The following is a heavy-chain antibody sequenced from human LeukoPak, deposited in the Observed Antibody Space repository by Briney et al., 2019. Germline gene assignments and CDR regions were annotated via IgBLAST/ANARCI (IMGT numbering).Heavy chain of an antibody. CDR1: GFTFDDYA. CDR3: AKATTVGHNPPGYFFDY. D-gene: IGHD1-14*01. CDR2: ISWNSGSI. V-gene: IGHV3-9*01. J-gene: IGHJ4*02. Sequence: PGRSLRLSCAASGFTFDDYAMHWVRQAPGKGLEWVSGISWNSGSIGYADSVKGRFTISRDNAKNSLYLQMNSLRAEDTALYYCAKATTVGHNPPGYFFDYWGQGTLVTVSS.